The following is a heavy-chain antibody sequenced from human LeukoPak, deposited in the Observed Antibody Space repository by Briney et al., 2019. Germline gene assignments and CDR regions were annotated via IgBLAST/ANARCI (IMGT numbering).Heavy chain of an antibody. J-gene: IGHJ5*02. CDR3: ARGGTTREDNWFDP. CDR2: ISGSGGST. Sequence: PGGSLRLSCAASGFTFSSYSMNWVRQAPGKGLEWVSGISGSGGSTYYADSVKGRFTISRDNSKNTLYLQMNSLRAEDTAVYYCARGGTTREDNWFDPWGQGTLVTVSS. D-gene: IGHD2-2*01. V-gene: IGHV3-23*01. CDR1: GFTFSSYS.